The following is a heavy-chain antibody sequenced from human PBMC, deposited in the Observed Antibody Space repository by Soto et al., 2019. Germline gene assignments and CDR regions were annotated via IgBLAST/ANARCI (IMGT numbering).Heavy chain of an antibody. CDR1: GFTFSSYG. CDR3: ANKYGDYPY. CDR2: ISYDGTNK. J-gene: IGHJ4*02. D-gene: IGHD4-17*01. V-gene: IGHV3-30*18. Sequence: QVQLVESGGGVVQPGRSLRLSCAASGFTFSSYGMHWVRRAPGKGLEWVAVISYDGTNKYYADSVKGRFTISRDNSKNTLYLQMNSLRAEDTAVYYCANKYGDYPYWGQGPLVTVSS.